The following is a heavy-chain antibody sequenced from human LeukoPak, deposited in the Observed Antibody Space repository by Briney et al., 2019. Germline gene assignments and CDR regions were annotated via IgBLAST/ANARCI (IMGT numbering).Heavy chain of an antibody. CDR1: GFTFSPYA. V-gene: IGHV3-23*01. CDR2: IDGSGGNT. CDR3: ASSPSPVVALDAFVI. D-gene: IGHD2-15*01. J-gene: IGHJ3*02. Sequence: GGSLRLSCAASGFTFSPYAMNWVRQAPGKGLEWVSIIDGSGGNTNYADSVKGRFTISRDNAKNSLYLQMNSLRAEDTAVYYCASSPSPVVALDAFVIWGQGTMVAVSS.